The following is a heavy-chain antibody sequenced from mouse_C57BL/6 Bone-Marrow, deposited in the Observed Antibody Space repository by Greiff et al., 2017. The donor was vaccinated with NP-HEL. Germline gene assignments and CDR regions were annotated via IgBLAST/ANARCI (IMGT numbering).Heavy chain of an antibody. CDR3: ARRETAQATVAY. V-gene: IGHV5-12*01. Sequence: EVMLVESGGGLVQPGGSLKLSCAASGFTFSDYYMYWVRQTPEKRLEWVAYISNGGGSTYYPDTVKGRFPISRDNAKNTLYLQMSRLKSEDTAMYYCARRETAQATVAYWGQGTLVTVSA. CDR1: GFTFSDYY. J-gene: IGHJ3*01. CDR2: ISNGGGST. D-gene: IGHD3-2*02.